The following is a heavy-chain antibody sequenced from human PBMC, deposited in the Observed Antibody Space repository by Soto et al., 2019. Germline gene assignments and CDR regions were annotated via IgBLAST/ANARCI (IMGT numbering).Heavy chain of an antibody. J-gene: IGHJ4*02. CDR2: TYPSGST. CDR1: GGFISNGDYH. D-gene: IGHD5-12*01. CDR3: AREGGYDSPHGC. Sequence: QVQLQESGPGLVKHSQTLSLICTVSGGFISNGDYHWSWIRQPPGKGLEWIGYTYPSGSTYYNASLRGRVTISIDASKNQCSLKLNSVTAADTAVYYCAREGGYDSPHGCWGQGTLVTVSS. V-gene: IGHV4-30-4*01.